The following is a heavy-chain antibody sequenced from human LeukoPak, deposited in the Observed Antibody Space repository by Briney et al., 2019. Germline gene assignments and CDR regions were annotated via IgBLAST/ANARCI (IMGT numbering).Heavy chain of an antibody. Sequence: GASVKVSCKASGYTFTSYGISWVRQAPGQGLEWMGWINPNSGGTNYAQKFQGRVTMTRDTSISTAYMELSRLRSDDTAVYYCARDSHYYDSSGYYSGIANAFDIWGQGTMVTVSS. CDR2: INPNSGGT. D-gene: IGHD3-22*01. J-gene: IGHJ3*02. CDR1: GYTFTSYG. V-gene: IGHV1-2*02. CDR3: ARDSHYYDSSGYYSGIANAFDI.